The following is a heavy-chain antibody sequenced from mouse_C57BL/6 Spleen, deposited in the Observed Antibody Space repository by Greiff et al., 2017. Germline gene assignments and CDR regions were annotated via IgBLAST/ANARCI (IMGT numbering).Heavy chain of an antibody. CDR2: IHPNSGST. J-gene: IGHJ4*01. D-gene: IGHD6-5*01. CDR1: GYTFTSYW. V-gene: IGHV1-64*01. Sequence: QVQLKQPGAELVKPGASVKLSCKASGYTFTSYWMHWVKQRPGQGLEWIGMIHPNSGSTNYNEKFKSKATLTVDKSSSTAYMQLSSLTSEDSAVYYCAKLCRYAMDYWGQGTSVTVSS. CDR3: AKLCRYAMDY.